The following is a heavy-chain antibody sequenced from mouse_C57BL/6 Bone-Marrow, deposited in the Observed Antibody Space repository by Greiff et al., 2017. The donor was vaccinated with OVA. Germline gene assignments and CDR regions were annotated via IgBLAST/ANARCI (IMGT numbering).Heavy chain of an antibody. CDR1: GFTFSDYY. Sequence: EVQRVESGGGLVQPGGSLKLSCAASGFTFSDYYMYWVRQTPEKRLEWVAYISNGGGSTYYPDTVKGRFTISRDNAKNTLYLQMSRLKSEDTAMYYCARTNWAYAMDYWGQGTSVTVSS. V-gene: IGHV5-12*01. J-gene: IGHJ4*01. D-gene: IGHD4-1*02. CDR2: ISNGGGST. CDR3: ARTNWAYAMDY.